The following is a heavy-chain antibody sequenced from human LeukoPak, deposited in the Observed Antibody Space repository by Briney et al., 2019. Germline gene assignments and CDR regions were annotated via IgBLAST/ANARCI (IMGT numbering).Heavy chain of an antibody. V-gene: IGHV1-2*02. CDR3: ARDPRYSSSSEVEPFDP. CDR1: GYTFTGYY. CDR2: INPNSGGT. Sequence: ASVKVSCKASGYTFTGYYMHWVRQAPGQGLEWMDWINPNSGGTNYAQKFQGRVTMTRDTSISTAYMELSRLRSDDTAVYYCARDPRYSSSSEVEPFDPWGQGTLVTVSS. D-gene: IGHD6-6*01. J-gene: IGHJ5*02.